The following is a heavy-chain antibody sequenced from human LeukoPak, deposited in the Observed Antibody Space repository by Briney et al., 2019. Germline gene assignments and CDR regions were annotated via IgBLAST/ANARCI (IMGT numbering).Heavy chain of an antibody. Sequence: SETLSLTCTVSGGSISSSSYHWGWIRQPPGTGLEWIGSIYYSGSTYYNPSLKSRVTISVDTSKNQFSLKLSSVTAADTAVYYCARHVDTAMVYFDYWGQGTLVTVSS. V-gene: IGHV4-39*01. CDR1: GGSISSSSYH. CDR3: ARHVDTAMVYFDY. J-gene: IGHJ4*02. D-gene: IGHD5-18*01. CDR2: IYYSGST.